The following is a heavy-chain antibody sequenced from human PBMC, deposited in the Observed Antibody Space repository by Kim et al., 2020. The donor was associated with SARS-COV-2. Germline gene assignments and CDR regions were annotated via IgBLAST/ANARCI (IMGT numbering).Heavy chain of an antibody. CDR1: GFTFSNAW. J-gene: IGHJ3*02. CDR3: TTRLYVSAAFDI. D-gene: IGHD3-16*01. Sequence: GGSLRLSCAASGFTFSNAWMSWVRQAPGKGLEWVGRIKSKTDGGTTDYAAPVKGRFTISRDDSKNTLYLQMNSLKTEDTAVYYCTTRLYVSAAFDIWGQGTMVTVSS. CDR2: IKSKTDGGTT. V-gene: IGHV3-15*01.